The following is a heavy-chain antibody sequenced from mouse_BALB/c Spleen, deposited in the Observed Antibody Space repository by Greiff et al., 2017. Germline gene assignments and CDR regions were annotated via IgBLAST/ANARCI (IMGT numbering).Heavy chain of an antibody. D-gene: IGHD1-2*01. J-gene: IGHJ2*01. Sequence: EVQRVESGGDLVKPGGSLKLSCAASGFTFSSYGMSWVRQTPDKRLEWVATISSGGSYTYYPDSVKGRFTISRDNAKNTLYLQMSSLKSEDTAMYYCARVTTAHYIDYWGQGTTLTVSS. CDR3: ARVTTAHYIDY. CDR1: GFTFSSYG. CDR2: ISSGGSYT. V-gene: IGHV5-6*01.